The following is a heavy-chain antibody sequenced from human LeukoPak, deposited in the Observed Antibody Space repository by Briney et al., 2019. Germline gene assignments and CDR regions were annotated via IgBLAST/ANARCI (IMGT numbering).Heavy chain of an antibody. Sequence: GASVKVSCKASGGTFSSYAISWVRQAPGQGLEWTGGIIPIFGTANYAQKFQGRVTITADESTSTAYMELSSLRSEDTAVYYCATRRDGYNYLFDYWGQGTLVTVST. CDR3: ATRRDGYNYLFDY. CDR1: GGTFSSYA. V-gene: IGHV1-69*13. D-gene: IGHD5-24*01. CDR2: IIPIFGTA. J-gene: IGHJ4*02.